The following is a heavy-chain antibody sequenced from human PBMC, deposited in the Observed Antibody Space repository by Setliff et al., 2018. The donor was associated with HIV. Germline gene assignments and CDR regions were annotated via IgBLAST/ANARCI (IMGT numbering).Heavy chain of an antibody. V-gene: IGHV3-7*01. CDR2: IKQDGTKI. D-gene: IGHD4-17*01. Sequence: PGGSLRLSCGASEFTFSSHWMAWVRQAPGKGLEFVATIKQDGTKIYYVDSVKGRFTISRDNAKNSLHLQMNSLRAEDTDVYYCARATPGGYGDNPFDYWGQGTLVTVSS. CDR1: EFTFSSHW. J-gene: IGHJ4*02. CDR3: ARATPGGYGDNPFDY.